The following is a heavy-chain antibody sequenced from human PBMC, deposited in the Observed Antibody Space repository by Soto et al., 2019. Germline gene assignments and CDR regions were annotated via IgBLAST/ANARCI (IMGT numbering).Heavy chain of an antibody. J-gene: IGHJ4*02. Sequence: VQLVESGGCLVQPGGSLRLSCAASGFAFGSYWMHWVRQAPGKGLVWVSRISQDGAIATQADSVKGRFTISRDNAKNTLFLQMNILRADDTAVYYCLRDQRHWNEFADQWGQGTMVTVSS. V-gene: IGHV3-74*01. CDR2: ISQDGAIA. CDR3: LRDQRHWNEFADQ. CDR1: GFAFGSYW. D-gene: IGHD1-1*01.